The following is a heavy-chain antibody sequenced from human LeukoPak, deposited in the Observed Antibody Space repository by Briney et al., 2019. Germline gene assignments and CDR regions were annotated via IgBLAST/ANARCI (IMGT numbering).Heavy chain of an antibody. CDR1: GGSISSASHY. CDR2: IYTSGST. Sequence: RTSQTLSLTCTVSGGSISSASHYWSWIRQPAGKGLEWIGRIYTSGSTDYNPSLKSRVTILVDTSKNQFSLKLTSVTAADTAVYYCASDTSGWYDYWGQGTLVTVSS. D-gene: IGHD6-19*01. CDR3: ASDTSGWYDY. J-gene: IGHJ4*02. V-gene: IGHV4-61*02.